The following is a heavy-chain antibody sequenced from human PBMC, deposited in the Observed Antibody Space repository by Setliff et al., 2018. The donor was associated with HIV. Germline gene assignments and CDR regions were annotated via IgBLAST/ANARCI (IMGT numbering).Heavy chain of an antibody. CDR2: ISYSGST. V-gene: IGHV4-39*07. CDR3: AREGYYDSSGYSAFDY. CDR1: GGTVIISHYY. D-gene: IGHD3-22*01. Sequence: PSETLSLTCTVSGGTVIISHYYWAWIRQPPGKGLEWIGSISYSGSTYYNPSLKSRITISVDTSKNQFSLKLSSVTAADTAVYYCAREGYYDSSGYSAFDYWGQGTLVTVSS. J-gene: IGHJ4*02.